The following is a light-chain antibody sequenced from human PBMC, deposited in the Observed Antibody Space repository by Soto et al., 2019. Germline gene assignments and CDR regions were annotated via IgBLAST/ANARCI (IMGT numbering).Light chain of an antibody. J-gene: IGKJ1*01. V-gene: IGKV1-39*01. CDR3: QQSYSTTWT. Sequence: DIQMTQSPSSLSASVGDRVTITCRASQGISTYLNCYQQKPGKVPKLLIYAASSLQSGVPSRFSGSGSETDFTLTISSLQPEDFATYSCQQSYSTTWTFGQGTKVEIK. CDR1: QGISTY. CDR2: AAS.